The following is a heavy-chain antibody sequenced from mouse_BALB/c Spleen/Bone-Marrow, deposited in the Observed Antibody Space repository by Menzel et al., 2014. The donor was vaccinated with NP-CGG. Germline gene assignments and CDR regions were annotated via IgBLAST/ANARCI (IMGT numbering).Heavy chain of an antibody. CDR1: GFTFTDYY. D-gene: IGHD2-13*01. CDR3: ARDVGDYVRFAY. Sequence: EVHLVESGGGLVQPGGSLRLSCATSGFTFTDYYMSWVRHPPGKALEWSGFIRNKANGYTTEYSASVKGRFTISRDNSQSILYLQMNTLRAEGSATYYCARDVGDYVRFAYWGQGTLVTVSA. J-gene: IGHJ3*01. V-gene: IGHV7-3*02. CDR2: IRNKANGYTT.